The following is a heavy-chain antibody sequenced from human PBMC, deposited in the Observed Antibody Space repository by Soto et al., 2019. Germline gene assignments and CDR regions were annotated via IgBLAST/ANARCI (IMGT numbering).Heavy chain of an antibody. D-gene: IGHD6-13*01. CDR3: ANERGYSSSWNFVSVAGYFDY. V-gene: IGHV3-23*01. CDR1: GFTFSSYA. J-gene: IGHJ4*02. CDR2: ISGSGGST. Sequence: GGSLRLSCAASGFTFSSYAMSWVRQAPGKGLEWVSAISGSGGSTYYADSVKGRFTISRDNSKNTLYLQMNSLRAEDTAVYYCANERGYSSSWNFVSVAGYFDYWGQGTLVTVSS.